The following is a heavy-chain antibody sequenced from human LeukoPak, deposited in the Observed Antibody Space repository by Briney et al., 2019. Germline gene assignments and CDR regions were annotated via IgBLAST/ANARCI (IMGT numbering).Heavy chain of an antibody. Sequence: PGGSLRLSCAASGFTVSSNYMSWVRQAPGKGLEWVSVIYSGGSTYYAGSVKGRFTISRDNSKNTLYLQMNSLKAEDTAAYYCARDPDGYRQGHHFDYWGQGTLVTVSS. CDR3: ARDPDGYRQGHHFDY. CDR2: IYSGGST. V-gene: IGHV3-66*01. CDR1: GFTVSSNY. D-gene: IGHD5-12*01. J-gene: IGHJ4*02.